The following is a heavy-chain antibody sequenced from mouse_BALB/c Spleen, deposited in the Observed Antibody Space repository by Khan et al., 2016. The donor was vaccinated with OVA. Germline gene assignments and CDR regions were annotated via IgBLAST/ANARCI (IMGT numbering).Heavy chain of an antibody. CDR3: ARVGYNGTMDC. CDR2: IITYTGEP. CDR1: GFTFTNYG. D-gene: IGHD2-14*01. J-gene: IGHJ4*01. V-gene: IGHV9-3-1*01. Sequence: QIQLVQSGPELKKPGETVQISCKASGFTFTNYGMNWVKQAPGKGLKWMGWIITYTGEPTFADDFKGRFAFSLETSASTAYLQINSLKNEDTATYFCARVGYNGTMDCWGQGTSVTVSS.